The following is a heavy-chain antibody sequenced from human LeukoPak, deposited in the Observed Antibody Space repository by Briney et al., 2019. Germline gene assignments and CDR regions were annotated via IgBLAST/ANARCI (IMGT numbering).Heavy chain of an antibody. D-gene: IGHD2-21*02. CDR3: ARSGPQAPDCYHY. Sequence: TGGSLRLSCTASGFTFSTYWVTWVRQAPGKGLEWVASINQDENHRHYVPSARGRFTISRDNAKNSLLLQMNSLTAEDTAIYYCARSGPQAPDCYHYWGQGTQVTVSS. J-gene: IGHJ4*02. V-gene: IGHV3-7*03. CDR2: INQDENHR. CDR1: GFTFSTYW.